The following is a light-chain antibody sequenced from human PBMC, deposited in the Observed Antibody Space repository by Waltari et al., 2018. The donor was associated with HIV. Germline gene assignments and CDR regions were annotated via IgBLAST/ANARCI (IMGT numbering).Light chain of an antibody. V-gene: IGLV2-8*01. CDR3: SSYAGSNRL. CDR2: EVT. J-gene: IGLJ3*02. CDR1: SSDIGAYNY. Sequence: QSALTQPPSASGSPGQSVTISCTGTSSDIGAYNYVSWYQHHPGKPPKLSVYEVTTRPSAVPVPFSGAKSGTTASLTVSGLQAEDEADYYCSSYAGSNRLFGGGTKVTVL.